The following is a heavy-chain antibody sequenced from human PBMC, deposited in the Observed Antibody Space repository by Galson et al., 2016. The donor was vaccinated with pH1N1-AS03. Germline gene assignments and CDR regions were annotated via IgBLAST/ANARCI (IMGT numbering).Heavy chain of an antibody. Sequence: SLRLSCAASGFTFSSYAMHWVRQAPGKGLEWVAVVSYDGSNKYYADSVKGRFTISRDNSKNTLYLQMNSLKNEDTAMYFCVRVTWAHIAYDAWGQGTMVTVSP. CDR2: VSYDGSNK. CDR1: GFTFSSYA. CDR3: VRVTWAHIAYDA. D-gene: IGHD2-21*01. V-gene: IGHV3-30*07. J-gene: IGHJ3*01.